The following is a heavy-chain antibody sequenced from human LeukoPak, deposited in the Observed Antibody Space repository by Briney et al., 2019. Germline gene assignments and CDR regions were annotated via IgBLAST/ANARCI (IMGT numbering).Heavy chain of an antibody. J-gene: IGHJ4*02. V-gene: IGHV3-66*02. CDR2: IYSGGST. Sequence: GGSLRLSCAASGFTVSSNYMSWVRQAPGKGLEWVSVIYSGGSTYYADSVKGRFTISRDNSKNTLYLQMNSLRAEDTAVYYCAKDHLGYCSSTSCSPFDYWGQGTLVTVSP. D-gene: IGHD2-2*01. CDR3: AKDHLGYCSSTSCSPFDY. CDR1: GFTVSSNY.